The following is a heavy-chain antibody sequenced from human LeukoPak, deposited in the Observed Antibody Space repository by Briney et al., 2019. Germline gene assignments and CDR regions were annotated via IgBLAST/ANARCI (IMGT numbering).Heavy chain of an antibody. CDR1: GGSISSYY. CDR2: IYTSGST. CDR3: ARERNSSSWYYYYYYMDV. Sequence: KPSETLSLTCTVSGGSISSYYWTWIRQPAGKGLEWIGRIYTSGSTNYNPSLKSRVTMSVDTSKNQFSLKLSSVTAADTAVYYCARERNSSSWYYYYYYMDVWGKGTTVTVSS. J-gene: IGHJ6*03. V-gene: IGHV4-4*07. D-gene: IGHD6-13*01.